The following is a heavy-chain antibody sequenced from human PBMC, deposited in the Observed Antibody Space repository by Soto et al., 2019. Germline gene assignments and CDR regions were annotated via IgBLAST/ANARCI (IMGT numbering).Heavy chain of an antibody. CDR1: GFTFTNYP. V-gene: IGHV3-23*01. Sequence: EVQVLDSGGGLVQPGGSLRLSCAASGFTFTNYPMVWVRQAPAKGLEWVSTISGSGGSTFYAESVKGRFTISRDNSKNTVYRQMNSLRVEDTAVYYCAKRPLKFEGSYFDYWGQGTLVTVSS. CDR3: AKRPLKFEGSYFDY. CDR2: ISGSGGST. J-gene: IGHJ4*02. D-gene: IGHD3-10*01.